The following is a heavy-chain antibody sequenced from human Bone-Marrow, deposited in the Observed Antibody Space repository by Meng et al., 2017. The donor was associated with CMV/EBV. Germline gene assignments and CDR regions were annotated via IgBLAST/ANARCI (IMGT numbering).Heavy chain of an antibody. CDR1: GSTFISYA. D-gene: IGHD3-16*01. CDR2: IIPIFGTA. Sequence: VSGKASGSTFISYAVSWVRQAPEQGLEWMGGIIPIFGTANYAQKFQGRVTITTDESTSTAYMELSSLRSEDTAVYYCAPWGSSWFDPWGQGTLVTVSS. CDR3: APWGSSWFDP. V-gene: IGHV1-69*05. J-gene: IGHJ5*02.